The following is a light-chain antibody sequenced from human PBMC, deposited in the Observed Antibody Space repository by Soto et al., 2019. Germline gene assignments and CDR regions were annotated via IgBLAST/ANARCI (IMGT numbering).Light chain of an antibody. CDR3: CSYAGSYTWV. CDR2: DVN. V-gene: IGLV2-11*01. J-gene: IGLJ3*02. Sequence: QSALTQPRSVSGSPGQSVTLSCTGTSSDVGSYNYVSWYQQHPGKAPKLMIDDVNKRPSGVPDRFSGSRSGNTVSLTISGLQAEDEADYYCCSYAGSYTWVFGGGTKLTVL. CDR1: SSDVGSYNY.